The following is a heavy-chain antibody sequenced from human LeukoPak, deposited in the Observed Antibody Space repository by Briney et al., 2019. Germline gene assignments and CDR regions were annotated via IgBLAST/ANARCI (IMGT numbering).Heavy chain of an antibody. V-gene: IGHV4-59*01. D-gene: IGHD3-9*01. Sequence: SETLSLTCTVSGGSINSYYWSWIGQPPGKGLEWIGYIYYSGSTNYNPSLKSRVTISVHTSKDQFSLKLSSVTAADTAVYYCARLTGYSSESWFDPWGQGTLVTVSS. CDR1: GGSINSYY. CDR2: IYYSGST. J-gene: IGHJ5*02. CDR3: ARLTGYSSESWFDP.